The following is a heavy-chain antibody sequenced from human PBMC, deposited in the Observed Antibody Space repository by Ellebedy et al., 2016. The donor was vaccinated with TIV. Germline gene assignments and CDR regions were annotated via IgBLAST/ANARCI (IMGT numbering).Heavy chain of an antibody. J-gene: IGHJ4*02. V-gene: IGHV3-11*01. CDR1: GFTFRDYY. D-gene: IGHD3-22*01. CDR2: INSDGIIT. Sequence: SLKISCAASGFTFRDYYMSWIRQAPGKGPECVAYINSDGIITYYADAVKGRFTVSRDNAENSLHLQMSSLRAEDTAVYYCARNRNNFDANGYWNYWGPGAQVTVSS. CDR3: ARNRNNFDANGYWNY.